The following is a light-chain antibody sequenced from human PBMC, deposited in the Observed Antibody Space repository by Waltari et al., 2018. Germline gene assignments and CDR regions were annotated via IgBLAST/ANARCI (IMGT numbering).Light chain of an antibody. CDR3: CSYAGLGIYV. CDR1: SSDVGNYNL. V-gene: IGLV2-23*02. J-gene: IGLJ1*01. Sequence: SPGQSITISCTGTSSDVGNYNLVSWYQQYPGKAPKLMVYEVTKRTSGVSDRFSGSKSGNTASLTIYGLQSEDEADYYCCSYAGLGIYVFGTGTKVTVL. CDR2: EVT.